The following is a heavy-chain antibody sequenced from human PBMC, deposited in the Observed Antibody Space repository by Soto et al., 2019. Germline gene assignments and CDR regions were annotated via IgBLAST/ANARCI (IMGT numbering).Heavy chain of an antibody. V-gene: IGHV3-73*01. J-gene: IGHJ4*02. Sequence: EVQLAESGGGLVQPGGSLKLSCAASGFIFSDSAMHWVRQVSGKGLEWVGRVRSKGNKYATGYAASVKGRFTISRDDSENTAYLQMHSLRTEDTAVYYCTSTSGWYFEHWGQGILVTVSS. CDR2: VRSKGNKYAT. CDR3: TSTSGWYFEH. CDR1: GFIFSDSA. D-gene: IGHD6-19*01.